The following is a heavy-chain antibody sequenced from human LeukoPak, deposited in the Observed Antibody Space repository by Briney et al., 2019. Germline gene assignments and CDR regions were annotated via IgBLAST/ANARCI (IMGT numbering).Heavy chain of an antibody. CDR3: AKSIVGAVYNWFDP. J-gene: IGHJ5*02. CDR1: GFTFSSYA. Sequence: GGSLRLSCAASGFTFSSYAMSWVCQAPGKGLEWVSAISGSGGSTYYADSVKGRFTISRDNSKNTLYLQMNSLRAEDTAVYYCAKSIVGAVYNWFDPWGQGTLVTVSS. D-gene: IGHD1-26*01. CDR2: ISGSGGST. V-gene: IGHV3-23*01.